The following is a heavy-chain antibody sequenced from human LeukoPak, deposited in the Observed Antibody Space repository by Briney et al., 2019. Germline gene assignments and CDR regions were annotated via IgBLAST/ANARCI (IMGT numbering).Heavy chain of an antibody. Sequence: SETLSLTCTVSGGSISTSRYYWGWIRQPPGRGREWIGEINHSGSTNYNPSLKSRVTISVDTSKNQFSLKLSSVTAADTAVYYCARGFVFYPFDYWGQGTLVTVSS. CDR1: GGSISTSRYY. CDR3: ARGFVFYPFDY. D-gene: IGHD2-21*01. J-gene: IGHJ4*02. V-gene: IGHV4-39*07. CDR2: INHSGST.